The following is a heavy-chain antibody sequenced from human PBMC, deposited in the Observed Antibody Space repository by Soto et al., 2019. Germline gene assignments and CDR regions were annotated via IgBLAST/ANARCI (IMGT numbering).Heavy chain of an antibody. J-gene: IGHJ4*02. D-gene: IGHD3-3*01. CDR1: GFTFSSYA. V-gene: IGHV3-30-3*01. CDR3: ARVGYDFCFDY. CDR2: ISYDGSNK. Sequence: QVQLVESGGGVVQPGRSLRLSCAASGFTFSSYAMHWVRQAPGKGLEWVAVISYDGSNKYYADSVKGRFTSSRDNSKNTLYLQMNSLRAEDTAVYYCARVGYDFCFDYWGQGTLVTVSS.